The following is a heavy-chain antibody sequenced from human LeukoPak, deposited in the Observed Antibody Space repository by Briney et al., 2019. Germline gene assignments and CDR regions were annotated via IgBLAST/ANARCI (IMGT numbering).Heavy chain of an antibody. CDR2: ISGSGGST. J-gene: IGHJ4*02. CDR3: ARDSGLTTVTTYWDN. V-gene: IGHV3-23*01. Sequence: GGSLRLSCAASGFTFSSYAMSWVRQAPGKGLEWVSGISGSGGSTYYADSVKGRFIISRDNSKNTVYLQMDSLRAEDTAVYYCARDSGLTTVTTYWDNWGQGTLVTVSS. D-gene: IGHD4-17*01. CDR1: GFTFSSYA.